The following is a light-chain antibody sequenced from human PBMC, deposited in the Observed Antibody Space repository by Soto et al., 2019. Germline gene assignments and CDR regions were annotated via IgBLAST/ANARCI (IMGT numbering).Light chain of an antibody. CDR1: SGHSSYA. Sequence: ELTQSPSASASLGASVKLTCTLSSGHSSYAIAWHQQQPEKGPRYLMKLSSDGSHSKGDGIPDRFSGSSSGAERYLTISSLQSEDEADYYCQTWDTGARVVFGGGTKVTVL. CDR2: LSSDGSH. CDR3: QTWDTGARVV. V-gene: IGLV4-69*01. J-gene: IGLJ2*01.